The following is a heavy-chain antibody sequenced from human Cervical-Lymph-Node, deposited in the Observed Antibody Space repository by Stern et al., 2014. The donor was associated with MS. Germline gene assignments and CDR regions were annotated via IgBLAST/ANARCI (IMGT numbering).Heavy chain of an antibody. CDR2: ISSSCSYI. Sequence: VQLVESGGGLVKPGGSLRLSCAASGFTFSSYSMNWVRQAPGKGLEWVSSISSSCSYIYYGGTVQGRFTISRDNAKKSLYLQRNSLTAEDTAVYYCARCGIVVEPTAMRDNWFDPWGQGTLVTVSS. CDR3: ARCGIVVEPTAMRDNWFDP. D-gene: IGHD2-2*01. V-gene: IGHV3-21*01. J-gene: IGHJ5*02. CDR1: GFTFSSYS.